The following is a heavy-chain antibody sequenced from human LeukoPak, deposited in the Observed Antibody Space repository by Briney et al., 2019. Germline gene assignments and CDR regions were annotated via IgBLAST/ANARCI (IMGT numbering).Heavy chain of an antibody. Sequence: PGGSLRLSCAASGFDFSKFFMAWVRQVPGKGLEWVANIKPDGSETYYVGSVKGRFTISRDNAENSLYLQMNGLRAEDTAVFYCARDPGGSGWGAFDIWGQGTLVSVSS. CDR3: ARDPGGSGWGAFDI. V-gene: IGHV3-7*05. CDR2: IKPDGSET. D-gene: IGHD4-23*01. CDR1: GFDFSKFF. J-gene: IGHJ3*02.